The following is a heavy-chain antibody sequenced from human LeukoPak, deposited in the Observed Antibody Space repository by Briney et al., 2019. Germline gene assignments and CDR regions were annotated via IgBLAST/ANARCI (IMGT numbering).Heavy chain of an antibody. V-gene: IGHV3-23*01. CDR2: ISGSGGST. D-gene: IGHD4-11*01. CDR1: GFTFSSYA. CDR3: ATSTVAKYDY. Sequence: GGSLRLSCTASGFTFSSYAMSWVRQAPGKGLEWVSAISGSGGSTYYADSVKGRFTISRDNSKNTLYLQMNSLRAEDTALYYCATSTVAKYDYWGQGTLVAVSS. J-gene: IGHJ4*02.